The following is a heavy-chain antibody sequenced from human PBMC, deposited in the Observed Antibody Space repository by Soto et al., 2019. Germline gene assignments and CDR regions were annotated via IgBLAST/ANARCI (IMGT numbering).Heavy chain of an antibody. Sequence: PGGSLRLSCAASGFTFSSYFMSWFRQAPGKGLEWVANIKQDGNEIYYVDSVKGRFAISRDNAKNSLYLQMNSLRAEDTAVYFCARGWREAYYGMDVWGQGTTVTVSS. V-gene: IGHV3-7*03. CDR2: IKQDGNEI. CDR3: ARGWREAYYGMDV. J-gene: IGHJ6*02. D-gene: IGHD1-26*01. CDR1: GFTFSSYF.